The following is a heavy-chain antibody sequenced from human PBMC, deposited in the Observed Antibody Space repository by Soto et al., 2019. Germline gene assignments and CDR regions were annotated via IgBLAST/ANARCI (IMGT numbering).Heavy chain of an antibody. CDR1: EFNFGFYW. V-gene: IGHV3-74*01. Sequence: GGSLRLSCAASEFNFGFYWVHWVRQSPGKGLVWVAHVNSDGSKTIYADSVRGRFTISRDNAKSTLYLQMNSLRAEDTAVYFCARDRGRPDSFDLWGQGTMVTVSS. J-gene: IGHJ3*01. CDR3: ARDRGRPDSFDL. CDR2: VNSDGSKT. D-gene: IGHD5-12*01.